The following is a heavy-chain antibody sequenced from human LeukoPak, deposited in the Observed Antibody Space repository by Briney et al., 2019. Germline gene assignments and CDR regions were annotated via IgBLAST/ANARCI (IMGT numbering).Heavy chain of an antibody. V-gene: IGHV4-38-2*02. Sequence: SETLSLTCIVSGYSISSGYYWGWIRQPPGKGLEWIGSIYHSGSTSYNPSLKSRVTISVDTSKNQFSLKLSSVTAADTAVYYCAREPFSGTSGTTFDYWGQGTLVTVSS. D-gene: IGHD4-17*01. J-gene: IGHJ4*02. CDR2: IYHSGST. CDR1: GYSISSGYY. CDR3: AREPFSGTSGTTFDY.